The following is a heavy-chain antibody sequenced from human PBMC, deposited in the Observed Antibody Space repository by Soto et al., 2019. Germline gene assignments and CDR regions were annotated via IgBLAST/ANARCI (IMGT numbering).Heavy chain of an antibody. CDR1: GVPFSSYG. D-gene: IGHD2-21*01. CDR3: ARATYCGGDCYMGPDDAFDI. CDR2: IWYDGSNK. J-gene: IGHJ3*02. Sequence: GGSLRLSCAPSGVPFSSYGMHWVRQAPGKGLEWVAVIWYDGSNKYYADSVKGRFTISRDNSKNTLYLQMNSLRAEDTAVYYCARATYCGGDCYMGPDDAFDIWGQGTMVTVSS. V-gene: IGHV3-33*01.